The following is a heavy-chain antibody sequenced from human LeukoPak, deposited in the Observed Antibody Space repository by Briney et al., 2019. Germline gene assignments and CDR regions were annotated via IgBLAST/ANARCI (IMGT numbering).Heavy chain of an antibody. CDR2: ISYSGRT. V-gene: IGHV4-59*12. Sequence: PSETLSLTCSVSGGSISSYYWSWIRQPPGKGLEWSGDISYSGRTNYNPSLKRRGNLSVDTSKNQFSLKLTYVTAADTAVYYCARAPWAYGNYVHAFDIWGHGTMVTVSS. CDR1: GGSISSYY. CDR3: ARAPWAYGNYVHAFDI. D-gene: IGHD4-11*01. J-gene: IGHJ3*02.